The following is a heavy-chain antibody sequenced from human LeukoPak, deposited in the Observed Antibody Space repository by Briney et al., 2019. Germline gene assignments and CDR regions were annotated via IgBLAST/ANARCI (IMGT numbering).Heavy chain of an antibody. J-gene: IGHJ4*02. CDR1: GFTFGDYA. Sequence: PGGSLRLSCTASGFTFGDYAMHWVRQRPGKGREWVAGISWNSGSLGYADSVKGRFTISRDNAKNSLYLQMNSLRAEDTAVYYCAREGGWRDFDYWGQGTLVTVSS. CDR3: AREGGWRDFDY. D-gene: IGHD2-15*01. V-gene: IGHV3-9*01. CDR2: ISWNSGSL.